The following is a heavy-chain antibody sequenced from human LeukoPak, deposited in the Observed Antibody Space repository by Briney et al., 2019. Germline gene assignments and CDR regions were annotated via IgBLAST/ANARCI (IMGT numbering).Heavy chain of an antibody. D-gene: IGHD3-3*01. Sequence: SETLSLTCTVSGGSISSSSYYWGWIRQPPGKGLEWIGSIYYSGSTYYNPSLKSRVTISVDTSKNQFSLKLSSVTAADTAVYYCARGQPAYYDFWSGYLNWFDPWGQGTLVTVSS. CDR2: IYYSGST. CDR1: GGSISSSSYY. CDR3: ARGQPAYYDFWSGYLNWFDP. V-gene: IGHV4-39*01. J-gene: IGHJ5*02.